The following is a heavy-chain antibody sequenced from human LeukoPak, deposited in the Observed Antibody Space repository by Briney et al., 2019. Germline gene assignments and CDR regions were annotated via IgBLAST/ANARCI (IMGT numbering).Heavy chain of an antibody. D-gene: IGHD4-23*01. CDR2: ISNTGSPI. V-gene: IGHV3-48*02. J-gene: IGHJ4*02. Sequence: PGGSLRLSCTPSGFTFSTYSIIWVRQAPGKGLEWVSYISNTGSPIYYADSVKGRFTISRDTAKNSLYLQMNSLRDADTAVYYCARVRGPTVETMYFDYWGQGTQVTVSS. CDR1: GFTFSTYS. CDR3: ARVRGPTVETMYFDY.